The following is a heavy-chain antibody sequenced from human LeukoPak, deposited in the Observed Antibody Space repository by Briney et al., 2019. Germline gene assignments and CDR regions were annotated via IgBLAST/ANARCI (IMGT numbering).Heavy chain of an antibody. CDR1: GGTFSSYA. CDR2: IIPILGIA. J-gene: IGHJ4*02. CDR3: ARDRHYGSGSFLGTFDY. D-gene: IGHD3-10*01. Sequence: SVKVSCKASGGTFSSYAISWVRQAPGQGLEWMGRIIPILGIANYAQKFQGRVTITADKSTSTAYMELSSLRSEDMAVYYCARDRHYGSGSFLGTFDYWGQGTLVTVSS. V-gene: IGHV1-69*04.